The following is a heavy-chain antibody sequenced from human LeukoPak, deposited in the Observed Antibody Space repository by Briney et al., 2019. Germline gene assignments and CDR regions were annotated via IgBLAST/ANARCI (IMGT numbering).Heavy chain of an antibody. J-gene: IGHJ4*02. D-gene: IGHD3-22*01. CDR1: GFTFSNAW. Sequence: GGSLRLSCAASGFTFSNAWMNWVRQAPGKGLEWVGRIKSKTDGGTTDHAAPVKGRFTISRDDSKNTLYLQMNSLKTEDTAVYYCTTHRPNRVVYYYDSSGYSDYWGQGTLVTVSS. CDR3: TTHRPNRVVYYYDSSGYSDY. CDR2: IKSKTDGGTT. V-gene: IGHV3-15*01.